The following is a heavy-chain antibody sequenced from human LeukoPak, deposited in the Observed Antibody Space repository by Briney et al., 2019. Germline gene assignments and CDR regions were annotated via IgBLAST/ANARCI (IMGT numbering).Heavy chain of an antibody. CDR1: GFTFSYYS. J-gene: IGHJ6*02. D-gene: IGHD2-15*01. CDR2: ISSSSSTI. Sequence: GGSLRLSCAAYGFTFSYYSINWVRHAPGRGLEWVSYISSSSSTIYYADSVKGRFTISRDNAKNSLYLQMNSLRAEDTAVYYCARDCSGGSCYSGWGYYYGMDVWGQGTTVTVSS. V-gene: IGHV3-48*04. CDR3: ARDCSGGSCYSGWGYYYGMDV.